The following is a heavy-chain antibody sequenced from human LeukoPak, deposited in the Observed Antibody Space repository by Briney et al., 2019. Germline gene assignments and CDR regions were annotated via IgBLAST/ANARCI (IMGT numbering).Heavy chain of an antibody. V-gene: IGHV3-7*03. CDR3: AKDRISGQGGAARILDY. Sequence: PGGSLRLSCAASEFTFSTYWMTWVRQAPGKGLEWVANINQDGSETYYVDSVKGRFTISRDTSKNTFYLEMNSLGADDTALYYCAKDRISGQGGAARILDYWGQGILVTVSS. D-gene: IGHD6-6*01. J-gene: IGHJ4*02. CDR2: INQDGSET. CDR1: EFTFSTYW.